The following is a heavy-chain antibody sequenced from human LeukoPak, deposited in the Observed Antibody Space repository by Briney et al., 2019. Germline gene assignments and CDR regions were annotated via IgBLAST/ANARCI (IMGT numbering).Heavy chain of an antibody. CDR3: ARGRHSYESSDYYYEGDAFDI. V-gene: IGHV1-46*01. D-gene: IGHD3-22*01. Sequence: ASVKVSCKASGDTFTSYYMHWVRQAPGQGLKWRGIINPSGDSTSSAQTFQGRVTRTRDMSTSTVYMALSSLRTEDTAVYYCARGRHSYESSDYYYEGDAFDIWGQGTMVTVSS. J-gene: IGHJ3*02. CDR1: GDTFTSYY. CDR2: INPSGDST.